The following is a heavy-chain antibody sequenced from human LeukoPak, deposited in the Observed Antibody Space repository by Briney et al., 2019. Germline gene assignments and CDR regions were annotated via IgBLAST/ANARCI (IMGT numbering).Heavy chain of an antibody. CDR3: VQTTGWPGFDY. V-gene: IGHV4-4*09. Sequence: SETLSLTCTASGAPISRFYWNWVRQPPGKGLEWIGNIYNGVPTFFNPSLKSRVTLSVDTSKTQFSLQLASVTAADSAVYYCVQTTGWPGFDYWGQGILVTVSS. J-gene: IGHJ4*02. CDR1: GAPISRFY. D-gene: IGHD6-19*01. CDR2: IYNGVPT.